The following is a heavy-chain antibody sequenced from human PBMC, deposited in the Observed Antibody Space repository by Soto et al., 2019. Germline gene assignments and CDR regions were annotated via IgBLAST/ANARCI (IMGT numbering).Heavy chain of an antibody. CDR2: ISDNGGTT. J-gene: IGHJ4*02. Sequence: GGLLRLSCAASEFTFSNYAMSWVRQAPGKGLEWVSSISDNGGTTYYADSVKGRFTISRDNSKNTLYLQMNSLRAEDTAVYHGAKGPQQLIVYFDFWVKGTQVTVSS. CDR1: EFTFSNYA. CDR3: AKGPQQLIVYFDF. D-gene: IGHD6-13*01. V-gene: IGHV3-23*01.